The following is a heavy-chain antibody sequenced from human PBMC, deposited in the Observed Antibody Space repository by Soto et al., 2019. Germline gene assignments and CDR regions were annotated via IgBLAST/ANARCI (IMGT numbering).Heavy chain of an antibody. V-gene: IGHV3-7*03. Sequence: PGGSLRLSCAASGFTFSGYWLSWVRQAPRKGLEWVANIKQDGSEKYYVDSVKGRFTISRDNAKNSLYLQMHSLRAEDTAVYYCVRLDGNYPFDYWGQGTLVTVSS. D-gene: IGHD1-7*01. CDR1: GFTFSGYW. J-gene: IGHJ4*02. CDR3: VRLDGNYPFDY. CDR2: IKQDGSEK.